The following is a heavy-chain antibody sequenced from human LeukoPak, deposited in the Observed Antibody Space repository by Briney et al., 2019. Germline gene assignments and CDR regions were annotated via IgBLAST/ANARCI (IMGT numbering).Heavy chain of an antibody. CDR3: ARASLAYCGGDCYYYWYFDL. CDR2: IYHSGST. V-gene: IGHV4-30-2*01. Sequence: SETLSLTCTVSGGSISSSGYYWSWIRQPPGKGLEWIGYIYHSGSTYYNPSLKSRVTISVDRSKNQFSLKLSSVTAADTAVYYCARASLAYCGGDCYYYWYFDLWGRGTLVTVPS. J-gene: IGHJ2*01. CDR1: GGSISSSGYY. D-gene: IGHD2-21*02.